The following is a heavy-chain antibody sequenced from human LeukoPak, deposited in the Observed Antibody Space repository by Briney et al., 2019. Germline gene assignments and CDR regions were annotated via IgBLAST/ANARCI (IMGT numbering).Heavy chain of an antibody. J-gene: IGHJ5*02. CDR1: GYTFTGYY. V-gene: IGHV1-2*02. D-gene: IGHD2-2*02. Sequence: ASVKVSCKASGYTFTGYYMHWVRQAPGQGLEWMGRINPNSGGTNYAQKFQGRVTMTRDMSISTAYMELSRLRSDDTAVYYCARGLRRYCSSTSCYREDNWFDPWGQGTLVTVSS. CDR2: INPNSGGT. CDR3: ARGLRRYCSSTSCYREDNWFDP.